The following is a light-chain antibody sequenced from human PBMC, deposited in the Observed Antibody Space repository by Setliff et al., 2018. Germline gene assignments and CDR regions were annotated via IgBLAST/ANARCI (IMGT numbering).Light chain of an antibody. CDR1: SSDVGGFDY. CDR3: SSYSTRTSLDV. CDR2: DVS. V-gene: IGLV2-11*01. Sequence: ALTQPRSVAGSPGQSVTISCTGSSSDVGGFDYVAWYQQHPGKAPKLMIYDVSHRPSGVSHRFSASKSGNTASLTISGLQVEDEADYYCSSYSTRTSLDVFGTGTKVTVL. J-gene: IGLJ1*01.